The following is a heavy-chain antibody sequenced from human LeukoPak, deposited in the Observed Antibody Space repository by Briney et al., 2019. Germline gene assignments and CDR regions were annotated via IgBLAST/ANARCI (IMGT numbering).Heavy chain of an antibody. Sequence: GGSLRLSCAAFGFTFSSYSMNWVRQAPGKGLEWVSSISSSSSYIYYADSVKGRFTISRDNAKNSLYLQMNSLRAEDTAVYYCARDLEPHYYFDLWGRGTLVTVSS. CDR1: GFTFSSYS. V-gene: IGHV3-21*01. CDR3: ARDLEPHYYFDL. D-gene: IGHD1-1*01. J-gene: IGHJ2*01. CDR2: ISSSSSYI.